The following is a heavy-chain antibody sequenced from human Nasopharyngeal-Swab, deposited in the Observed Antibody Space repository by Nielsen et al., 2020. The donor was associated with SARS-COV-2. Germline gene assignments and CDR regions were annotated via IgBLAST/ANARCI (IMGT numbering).Heavy chain of an antibody. CDR3: AASVDTAMAHEDY. CDR2: INPSGGST. V-gene: IGHV1-46*01. J-gene: IGHJ4*02. Sequence: ASVKVSCKVSGYTLTELSMHWVRQAPGQGLEWMGIINPSGGSTSYAQKFQGRVTMTRDTSTSTVYMELSSLRSEDTAVYYCAASVDTAMAHEDYWGQGTLVTVSS. CDR1: GYTLTELS. D-gene: IGHD5-18*01.